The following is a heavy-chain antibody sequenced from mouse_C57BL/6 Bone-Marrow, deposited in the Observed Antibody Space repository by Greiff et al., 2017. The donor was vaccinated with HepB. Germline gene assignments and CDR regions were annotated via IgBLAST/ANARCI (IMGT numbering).Heavy chain of an antibody. D-gene: IGHD2-4*01. Sequence: QVQLQQPGAELVMPGASVKLSCKASGYTFTSYWMHWVKQRPGQGLEWIGEIDPSDSYTNYNQKFKGKSTLTVDKSSSTAYMQLSSLTSEDSAVYYCARDYDYDGECFAYWGQGTLVTVSA. CDR1: GYTFTSYW. CDR2: IDPSDSYT. J-gene: IGHJ3*01. CDR3: ARDYDYDGECFAY. V-gene: IGHV1-69*01.